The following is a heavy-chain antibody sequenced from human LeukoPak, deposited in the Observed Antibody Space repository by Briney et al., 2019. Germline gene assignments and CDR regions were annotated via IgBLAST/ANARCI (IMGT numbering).Heavy chain of an antibody. CDR1: GGSISSYY. CDR2: IYYSGST. D-gene: IGHD3-10*01. V-gene: IGHV4-59*01. CDR3: AREVRGGWFDY. Sequence: SETLSLTCTVSGGSISSYYWSWIRQPPGKGLEWIGYIYYSGSTNYNPSLKSRVTISVDTSKNQFSLKLSSVTAADTAVYYCAREVRGGWFDYWGQGTLVTVSS. J-gene: IGHJ4*02.